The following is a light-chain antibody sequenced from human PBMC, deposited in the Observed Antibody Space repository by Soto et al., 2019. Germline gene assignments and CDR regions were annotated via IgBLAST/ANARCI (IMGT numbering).Light chain of an antibody. J-gene: IGKJ1*01. CDR3: QHYYSYSEA. Sequence: DIQTTQFHYTLSRSVGDLLLLTCQVSQTISSWLAWYQQKPGKAPKLLIYKASTLKSGVPSRFSGSGSGTEFTLTISSLQPDDFATYYCQHYYSYSEAFGQGTKVDIK. CDR2: KAS. V-gene: IGKV1-5*03. CDR1: QTISSW.